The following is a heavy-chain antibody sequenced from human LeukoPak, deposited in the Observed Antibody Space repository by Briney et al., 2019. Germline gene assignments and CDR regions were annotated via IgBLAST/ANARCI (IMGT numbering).Heavy chain of an antibody. J-gene: IGHJ4*02. V-gene: IGHV3-74*03. D-gene: IGHD5-24*01. CDR2: IHNDGSRT. CDR3: VKDQNYQLRL. Sequence: GGSLRLSCAASGFAFVKSWMHWVRQAPGKGLVWVSNIHNDGSRTTYADSVKGRFTISRDNAKNTVFLQMNNLRADDTGTYYCVKDQNYQLRLWGRGTLVTVSS. CDR1: GFAFVKSW.